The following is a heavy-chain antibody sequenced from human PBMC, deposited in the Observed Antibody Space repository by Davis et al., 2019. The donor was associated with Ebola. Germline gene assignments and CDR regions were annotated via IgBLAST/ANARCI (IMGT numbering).Heavy chain of an antibody. D-gene: IGHD1-1*01. CDR1: GFTFSSYA. Sequence: PGGSLRLSCAASGFTFSSYAMHWVRQAPGKGLEWVAVISYDGSNKYYADSVKGRFTISRDNSKNTLYLQMNSLRSDDTAVYYCARAQFPTTSDHWGQGTLVTVSS. J-gene: IGHJ4*02. CDR3: ARAQFPTTSDH. CDR2: ISYDGSNK. V-gene: IGHV3-30-3*01.